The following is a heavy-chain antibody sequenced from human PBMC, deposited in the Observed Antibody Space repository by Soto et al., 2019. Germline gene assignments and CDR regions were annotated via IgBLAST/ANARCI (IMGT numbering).Heavy chain of an antibody. CDR3: ARGTAVAALTRPVDYYYYGMDV. Sequence: PSETLSLTCTVSGTSISSSGAFYWGWIRQRPGKGLEWIGYIYYSGGTYYNPSLKSRVSISLDTSKNQFSLNLSSVTPADTAVYYCARGTAVAALTRPVDYYYYGMDVWGQGTTVTVSS. CDR2: IYYSGGT. D-gene: IGHD6-19*01. J-gene: IGHJ6*02. V-gene: IGHV4-31*03. CDR1: GTSISSSGAFY.